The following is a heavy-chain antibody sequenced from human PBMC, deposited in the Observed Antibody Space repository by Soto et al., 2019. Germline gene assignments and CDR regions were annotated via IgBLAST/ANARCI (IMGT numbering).Heavy chain of an antibody. D-gene: IGHD2-15*01. CDR2: IKQDGSEK. Sequence: GGSLRLSCASSGFTFSSYWMSWVRQAPGKGLEWVANIKQDGSEKYYVDSVKGRFTISRDNAKNSLYLQMNSLRAEDTAVYYCARAYCSGGSCYPLLFWFDPWGQGTLVTVSS. V-gene: IGHV3-7*01. J-gene: IGHJ5*02. CDR1: GFTFSSYW. CDR3: ARAYCSGGSCYPLLFWFDP.